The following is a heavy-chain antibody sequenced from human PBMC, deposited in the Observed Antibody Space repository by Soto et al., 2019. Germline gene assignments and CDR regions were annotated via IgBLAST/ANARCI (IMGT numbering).Heavy chain of an antibody. J-gene: IGHJ6*04. V-gene: IGHV4-34*01. D-gene: IGHD6-13*01. Sequence: PSETLSLTCAVYGGSFSGYYWSWIRQPPGKGLDWIGEINHSGSTNYNPSLKSRVTISVDTSKNQFSLKLSSVTAADTAVYYCASYKASGRIAAAGMDVWGKGTTVTVSS. CDR2: INHSGST. CDR1: GGSFSGYY. CDR3: ASYKASGRIAAAGMDV.